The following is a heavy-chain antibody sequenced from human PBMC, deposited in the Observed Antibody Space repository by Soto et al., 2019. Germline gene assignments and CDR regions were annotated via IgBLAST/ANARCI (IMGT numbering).Heavy chain of an antibody. J-gene: IGHJ4*02. D-gene: IGHD1-26*01. V-gene: IGHV1-69*01. CDR3: ARDGGRHSGGMDY. CDR2: IIPIFGTA. CDR1: GGTFSSYS. Sequence: QVQLVQSGAEVKKPGSSVTVSCKASGGTFSSYSINWVRQAPGQGLEWMGEIIPIFGTANYPQKFQGRVTITADEATRTAYMELSSLRSEDTAVYYCARDGGRHSGGMDYWGQGTLVTVSS.